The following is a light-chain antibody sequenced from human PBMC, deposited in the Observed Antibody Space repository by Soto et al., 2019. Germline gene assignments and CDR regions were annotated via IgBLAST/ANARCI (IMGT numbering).Light chain of an antibody. V-gene: IGKV1-5*03. CDR2: KAS. CDR3: QQYNSIPIGT. J-gene: IGKJ1*01. Sequence: DIQMTQSPSTLSGSVGDRVTITCRASQSISSWLAWYQQKPGKAPKLLIYKASSLESGVPSRFSGSGSGTEFTLTISSLQPDDFATYYCQQYNSIPIGTFGQGTKVDIK. CDR1: QSISSW.